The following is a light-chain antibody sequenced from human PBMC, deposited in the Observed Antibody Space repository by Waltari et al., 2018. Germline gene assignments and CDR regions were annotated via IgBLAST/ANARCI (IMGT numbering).Light chain of an antibody. CDR1: RSHSGPGYV. CDR3: QSYDSSLSVYVV. Sequence: QSVLTHPPSVSGAPGHTVPLPCTWRRSHSGPGYVVHAYQQLPGTAPKLLIYGNGNRPSGGPDRFSGSKSGTSASLAITGLQAEDEADYYCQSYDSSLSVYVVFGGGTKLTVL. CDR2: GNG. J-gene: IGLJ2*01. V-gene: IGLV1-40*01.